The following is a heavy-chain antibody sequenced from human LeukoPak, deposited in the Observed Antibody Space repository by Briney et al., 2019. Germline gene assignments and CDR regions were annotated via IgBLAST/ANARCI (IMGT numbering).Heavy chain of an antibody. Sequence: SVTLSLTYTVSGGSISYYYWSWIRQPAGKGLEWIGRIYTSGSTNYNPSLKSRVTMSVNTSKNQFSLKLSSVTAADTAVYYCARDGGYSSFDPWGQGTLVTVSS. J-gene: IGHJ5*02. D-gene: IGHD3-22*01. CDR1: GGSISYYY. CDR2: IYTSGST. V-gene: IGHV4-4*07. CDR3: ARDGGYSSFDP.